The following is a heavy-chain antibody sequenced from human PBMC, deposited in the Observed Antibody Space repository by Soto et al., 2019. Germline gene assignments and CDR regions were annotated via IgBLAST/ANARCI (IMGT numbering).Heavy chain of an antibody. D-gene: IGHD5-12*01. CDR3: ARVAGGYDNNYPAKYYHYALDI. CDR2: IFPGDSDP. CDR1: GDTYITYW. Sequence: PGESLKISCKISGDTYITYWIAWVRQVPWKGLECLGFIFPGDSDPKYGPSFRGQVTMSADRSIRTAYLELSGLKTSDTATYFCARVAGGYDNNYPAKYYHYALDIWGQGTTVTVSS. V-gene: IGHV5-51*01. J-gene: IGHJ6*02.